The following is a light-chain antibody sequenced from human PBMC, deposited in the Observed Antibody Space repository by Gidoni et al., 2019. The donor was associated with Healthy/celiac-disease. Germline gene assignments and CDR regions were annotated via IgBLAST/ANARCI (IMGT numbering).Light chain of an antibody. CDR2: RNN. CDR3: AAWDDSLSGRV. Sequence: QSVLTQPPSASGTPGQRVTISCSGSSSNIGSNYVYWYQQLPGTAPKLLIYRNNQRPSGSPDRFSGSNSGTSASLAISGLRAEDEADYYWAAWDDSLSGRVFGGGTKLTVL. J-gene: IGLJ3*02. CDR1: SSNIGSNY. V-gene: IGLV1-47*01.